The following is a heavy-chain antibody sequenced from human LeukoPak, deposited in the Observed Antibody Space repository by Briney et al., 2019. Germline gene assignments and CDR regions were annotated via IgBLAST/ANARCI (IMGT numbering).Heavy chain of an antibody. J-gene: IGHJ4*02. D-gene: IGHD5-12*01. CDR2: ISYDGSKK. V-gene: IGHV3-30*18. Sequence: GGSLRLSCAASGFTFSSYAMHWVRQAPGKGLEWVAVISYDGSKKYCSDSVKGRFTISRDNSKNTLYLQMNTLRAEDTALYYCAKDLYSGYGNYFDSWGQGTLVSVS. CDR3: AKDLYSGYGNYFDS. CDR1: GFTFSSYA.